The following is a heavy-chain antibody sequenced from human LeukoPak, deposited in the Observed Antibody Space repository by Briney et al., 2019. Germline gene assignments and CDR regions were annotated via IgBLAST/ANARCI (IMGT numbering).Heavy chain of an antibody. D-gene: IGHD4-17*01. Sequence: SETLSLTCSVSGGSIIGHWWSWIRQPPGKGLEWIGDVFYSGSNNYNPSLKSRLTISLDTSKNQFSLNLRSVTATDTAMYYCARRNTADASVDFWGQGTLVTASS. V-gene: IGHV4-59*08. CDR1: GGSIIGHW. J-gene: IGHJ4*02. CDR3: ARRNTADASVDF. CDR2: VFYSGSN.